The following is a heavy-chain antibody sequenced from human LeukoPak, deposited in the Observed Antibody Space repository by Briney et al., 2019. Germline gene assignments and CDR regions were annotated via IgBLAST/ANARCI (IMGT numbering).Heavy chain of an antibody. CDR2: INHSGST. J-gene: IGHJ6*03. Sequence: SETLSLTCAVYGGSFSGYYWSWLRQPRGKGLEWIGEINHSGSTNYNPSLKSRVTISVDTSKNQCSLKLSSVTAADTAVYYCARERGGYETYYYYYMDVWGKGTTVTVSS. D-gene: IGHD1-26*01. V-gene: IGHV4-34*01. CDR3: ARERGGYETYYYYYMDV. CDR1: GGSFSGYY.